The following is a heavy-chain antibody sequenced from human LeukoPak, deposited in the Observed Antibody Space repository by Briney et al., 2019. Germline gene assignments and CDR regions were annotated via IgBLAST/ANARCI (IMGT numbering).Heavy chain of an antibody. V-gene: IGHV3-30-3*01. D-gene: IGHD3-10*01. CDR3: AKDVFGGIDY. Sequence: GGSLRLSCAASGFTFSSYDLHWVRQAPGKGLEWVTVISHDGSDKYYADSVKGRFTISRDNSKNTLYLQMNSPRAEDTAVYYCAKDVFGGIDYWGEGTLVTVSS. J-gene: IGHJ4*02. CDR2: ISHDGSDK. CDR1: GFTFSSYD.